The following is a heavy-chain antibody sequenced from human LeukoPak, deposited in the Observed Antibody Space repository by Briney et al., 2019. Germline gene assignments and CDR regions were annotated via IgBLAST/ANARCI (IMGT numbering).Heavy chain of an antibody. CDR1: GGSISSVGYY. CDR2: IYYSGST. J-gene: IGHJ6*02. V-gene: IGHV4-31*03. Sequence: SHTLSLTCTVSGGSISSVGYYWSWIRQHPGKGLEWIGYIYYSGSTYYNPSLKSRVTISVDTSKNQFSLKLSSVTAADTAVYYCARDAAGDTYYYYGMTSGAKGPRSPSP. CDR3: ARDAAGDTYYYYGMTS. D-gene: IGHD6-25*01.